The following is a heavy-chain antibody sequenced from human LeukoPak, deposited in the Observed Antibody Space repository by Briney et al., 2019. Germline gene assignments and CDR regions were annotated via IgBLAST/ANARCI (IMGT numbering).Heavy chain of an antibody. V-gene: IGHV4-34*01. CDR3: ARGGGNWASGAFDI. Sequence: PSETLSLTCAVYGGSFSGYYWSWIRQPPGKGLEWIGEINHSGSTNYNPSLKSRVTISVDTSKNQFSLKLSSVTAADTAVYYCARGGGNWASGAFDIWGQGTMVTVSS. J-gene: IGHJ3*02. CDR2: INHSGST. D-gene: IGHD4-23*01. CDR1: GGSFSGYY.